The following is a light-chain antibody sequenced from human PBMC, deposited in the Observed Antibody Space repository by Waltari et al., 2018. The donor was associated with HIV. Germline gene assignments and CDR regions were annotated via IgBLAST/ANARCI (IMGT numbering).Light chain of an antibody. Sequence: QSVLTQPPSVSGAPGQRVTISCTWSSSHIGANSYVHWYQQQPGRAPKLLIYNVNNRPSGVPDRFSGSKSGTAASLAITGLQAEDEADYYCQSYDSGLRMFGGGTKLTVL. CDR1: SSHIGANSY. CDR3: QSYDSGLRM. V-gene: IGLV1-40*01. CDR2: NVN. J-gene: IGLJ3*02.